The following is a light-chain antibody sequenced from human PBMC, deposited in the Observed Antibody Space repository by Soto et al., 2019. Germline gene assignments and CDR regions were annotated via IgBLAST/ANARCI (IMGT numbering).Light chain of an antibody. CDR1: QTHTNTY. CDR2: DAS. Sequence: NVLTQAPGTLSFSPGERATLSCRASQTHTNTYLAWYQQKPGQAPRLLIFDASTRATGIPDRFSGSGSGTDFTLTISRLEPEDFAVYCCQLYGVSPKTFGQGTNVEVK. V-gene: IGKV3-20*01. CDR3: QLYGVSPKT. J-gene: IGKJ1*01.